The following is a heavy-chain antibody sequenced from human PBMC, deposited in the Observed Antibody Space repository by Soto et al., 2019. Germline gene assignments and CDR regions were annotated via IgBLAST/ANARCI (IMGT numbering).Heavy chain of an antibody. Sequence: LSLTCGVSGYSISSGYYWGWIRQPPGKGLEWIASIFHSGSTYYNPSLKSRVTISVDTSKNQFSLKLSSVTAADTAVYYCAHMIEGAFFDHWGQGTMVTVSS. CDR3: AHMIEGAFFDH. J-gene: IGHJ4*02. V-gene: IGHV4-38-2*01. CDR1: GYSISSGYY. D-gene: IGHD2-21*01. CDR2: IFHSGST.